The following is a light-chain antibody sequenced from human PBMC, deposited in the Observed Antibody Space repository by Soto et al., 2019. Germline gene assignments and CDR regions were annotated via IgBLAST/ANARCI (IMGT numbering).Light chain of an antibody. CDR3: SSYTSSSTYV. Sequence: QSALTQPASVSGSPGQSIAISCTGTSSDVGYYNYVSWCQQHPGKAPNVMIYDVNNRPSGVPDRFSGSKSGNTASLTISGLQAEDEADYYCSSYTSSSTYVFGTGTKVTVL. J-gene: IGLJ1*01. V-gene: IGLV2-14*01. CDR1: SSDVGYYNY. CDR2: DVN.